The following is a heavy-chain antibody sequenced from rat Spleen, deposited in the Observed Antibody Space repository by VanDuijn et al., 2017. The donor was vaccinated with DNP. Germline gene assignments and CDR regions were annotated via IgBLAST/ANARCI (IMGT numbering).Heavy chain of an antibody. V-gene: IGHV5-7*01. D-gene: IGHD2-3*01. CDR1: GFTFSDYN. CDR3: AREGYEGVRGHYFDY. J-gene: IGHJ2*01. CDR2: ISYDGSST. Sequence: EVQLVESGGGLVQPGRSLKLSCAASGFTFSDYNMAWVRQAPKKGLEWVATISYDGSSTYYRDSVKGRFTISRDNAKSTLDLQMDSLRSEDTATYYCAREGYEGVRGHYFDYWGQGVMVTVSS.